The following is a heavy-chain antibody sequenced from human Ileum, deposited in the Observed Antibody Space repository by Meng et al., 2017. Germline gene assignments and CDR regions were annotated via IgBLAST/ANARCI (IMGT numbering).Heavy chain of an antibody. J-gene: IGHJ4*02. CDR1: GGSITNNNW. Sequence: SCAVSGGSITNNNWWSWVRQAPGKGLEWIGEIHHSGRTTYNPSVQSRVTMSLDESKNHLFLRLNSVTAADTAVYFCAKNGFYSMDYWGQGTLVTVSS. CDR2: IHHSGRT. V-gene: IGHV4-4*01. D-gene: IGHD3-22*01. CDR3: AKNGFYSMDY.